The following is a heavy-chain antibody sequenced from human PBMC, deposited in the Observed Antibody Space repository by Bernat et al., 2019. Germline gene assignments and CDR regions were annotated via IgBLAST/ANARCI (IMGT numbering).Heavy chain of an antibody. V-gene: IGHV3-23*01. CDR1: GFTFSRYV. Sequence: EVQLLESGGGLVQPGGSLRLSCAASGFTFSRYVMNWVRQAPGKGLEWVSTISDSGYSTYYADSVKGRFNISRDNSKNTLYLQMNSLRAEDTAVYYCAKRADFNAFDIWGQGTMVTVSS. J-gene: IGHJ3*02. D-gene: IGHD2/OR15-2a*01. CDR2: ISDSGYST. CDR3: AKRADFNAFDI.